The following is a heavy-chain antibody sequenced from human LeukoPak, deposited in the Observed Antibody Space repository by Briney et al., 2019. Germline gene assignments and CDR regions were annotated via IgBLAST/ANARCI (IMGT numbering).Heavy chain of an antibody. CDR1: GFTLSSYA. Sequence: GGSLRLSCAASGFTLSSYAMSWVRQAPGKGLEWVAFIRYDGSNKYYADSVKGRFTISRDNSKNTLYLQMNSLRAEDTAVYYCAKVGRGVFDYWGQGTLVTVSS. J-gene: IGHJ4*02. CDR2: IRYDGSNK. D-gene: IGHD3-10*01. V-gene: IGHV3-30*02. CDR3: AKVGRGVFDY.